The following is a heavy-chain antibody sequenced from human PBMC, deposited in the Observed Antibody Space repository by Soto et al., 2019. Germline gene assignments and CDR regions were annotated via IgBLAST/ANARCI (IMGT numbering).Heavy chain of an antibody. J-gene: IGHJ4*02. Sequence: SETLSLTCTVSGGSISNYFCNWIRQPAGKGLEWIGRIDNSGSTNYNPSLKSRITMSADTSRNQFSLKLNSVTAADTAVYYCASGGQDFWSGPFDYWGQGALVT. CDR1: GGSISNYF. CDR2: IDNSGST. V-gene: IGHV4-4*07. D-gene: IGHD3-3*01. CDR3: ASGGQDFWSGPFDY.